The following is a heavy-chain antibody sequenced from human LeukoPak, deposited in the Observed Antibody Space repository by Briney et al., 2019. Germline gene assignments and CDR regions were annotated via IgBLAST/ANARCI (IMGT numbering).Heavy chain of an antibody. CDR1: GYSFTSYW. J-gene: IGHJ5*02. V-gene: IGHV5-51*01. Sequence: GESLKISCKGSGYSFTSYWIGWVRQMPGKGLEWMGSFYPGDSNARYSPSFQGQVTFSADKSISTAYMQWSNLKASDTAMYYCARPQVRTAYYSFELWGQGTQVTVSS. CDR3: ARPQVRTAYYSFEL. CDR2: FYPGDSNA. D-gene: IGHD3/OR15-3a*01.